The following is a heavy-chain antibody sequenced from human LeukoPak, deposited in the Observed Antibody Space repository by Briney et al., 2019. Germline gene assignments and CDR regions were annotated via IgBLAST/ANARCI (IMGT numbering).Heavy chain of an antibody. CDR1: GYTFTSYD. Sequence: VASVKVSCKASGYTFTSYDINWVRQATGQGLEWMGWISAYNGNTNYAQKLQGRVTMTTDTSTSTAYMELRSLRSDDTAVYYCARDPNSDYGGNPPLDYWGQGTLVTVSS. D-gene: IGHD4-23*01. CDR2: ISAYNGNT. J-gene: IGHJ4*02. V-gene: IGHV1-18*01. CDR3: ARDPNSDYGGNPPLDY.